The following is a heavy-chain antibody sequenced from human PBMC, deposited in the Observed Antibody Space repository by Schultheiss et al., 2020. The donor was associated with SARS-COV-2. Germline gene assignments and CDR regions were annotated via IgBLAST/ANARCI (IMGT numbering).Heavy chain of an antibody. CDR3: ARVSGLGSGSYPPLNYYYYMDV. V-gene: IGHV4-61*01. Sequence: SETLSLTCTVSGGSVSSGSYYWSWIRQPPGKGLEWIGYIYYSGSTNYNPSLKSRVTISVDTSKNQFSLKLSSVTAADTAVYYCARVSGLGSGSYPPLNYYYYMDVWGKGTTVTVSS. CDR2: IYYSGST. J-gene: IGHJ6*03. CDR1: GGSVSSGSYY. D-gene: IGHD3-10*01.